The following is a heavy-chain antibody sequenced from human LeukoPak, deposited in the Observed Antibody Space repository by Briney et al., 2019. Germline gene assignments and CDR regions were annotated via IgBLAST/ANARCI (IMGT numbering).Heavy chain of an antibody. D-gene: IGHD3-22*01. J-gene: IGHJ6*03. CDR1: GGSISSSSYY. CDR2: IYYSGST. CDR3: ARLYYDSSGYYWAARYYYYMDV. V-gene: IGHV4-39*01. Sequence: SETLSLTCTVSGGSISSSSYYWGWIRQPPGKGLEWIGSIYYSGSTYYNPSLKSRVTISVDTSKNQFSLKLSSVTAADTAVYYCARLYYDSSGYYWAARYYYYMDVWGKGTTVTVSS.